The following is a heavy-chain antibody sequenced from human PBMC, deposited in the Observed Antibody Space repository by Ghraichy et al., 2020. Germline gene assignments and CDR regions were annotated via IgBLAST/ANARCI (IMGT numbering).Heavy chain of an antibody. CDR3: AKDYLGFDY. Sequence: GGSLRLSCAASGFTFSSYAMSWVRQAPGKGLEWVSGISGTGDSTYYADSVKGRFTISRDNSKNTLYLQMNSLRAEDTAVYYCAKDYLGFDYGGQGTLVTVSS. J-gene: IGHJ4*02. CDR2: ISGTGDST. V-gene: IGHV3-23*01. CDR1: GFTFSSYA. D-gene: IGHD3-16*02.